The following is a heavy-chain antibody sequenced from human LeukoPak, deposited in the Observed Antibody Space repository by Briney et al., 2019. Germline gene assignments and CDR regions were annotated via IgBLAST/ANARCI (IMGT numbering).Heavy chain of an antibody. Sequence: GGSLRLSCAASGFTFNNFGMHWVRQAPGKGLEWVAFIGHDGSNKYYADSVKDRFTISRDTSKNTLYLQMNSLITADTAVYYCAKDHPSLDYWGRGTLVTVSS. J-gene: IGHJ4*02. CDR1: GFTFNNFG. CDR3: AKDHPSLDY. V-gene: IGHV3-30*02. CDR2: IGHDGSNK.